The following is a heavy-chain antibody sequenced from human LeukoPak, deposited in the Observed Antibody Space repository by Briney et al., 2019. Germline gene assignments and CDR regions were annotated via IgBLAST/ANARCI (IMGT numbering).Heavy chain of an antibody. CDR1: GFTFSSYG. CDR2: ISYDGSNK. D-gene: IGHD2-2*01. CDR3: AKDVGYCSSTSCYGQ. J-gene: IGHJ4*02. V-gene: IGHV3-30*18. Sequence: PGRSLRLSCAASGFTFSSYGMLWVRQAPGKGLEWVAVISYDGSNKYYAYSVKGRFTIARDNSEKTLYLQMNSLRAEDTAVYYCAKDVGYCSSTSCYGQWGQGTLVTASS.